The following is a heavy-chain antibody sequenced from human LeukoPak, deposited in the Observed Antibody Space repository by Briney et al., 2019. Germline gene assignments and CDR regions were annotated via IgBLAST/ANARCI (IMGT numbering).Heavy chain of an antibody. J-gene: IGHJ5*02. D-gene: IGHD2-15*01. CDR3: ARVSGNDIVAAFDP. Sequence: GASVTVSCKASGGTFSSYAISWVRQAPGQGLEWMGRIIPILGIANYAQKFQGRVTITADKSTSTAYMELSSLRSEDTAVYYCARVSGNDIVAAFDPWGQGTLVTVSS. V-gene: IGHV1-69*04. CDR1: GGTFSSYA. CDR2: IIPILGIA.